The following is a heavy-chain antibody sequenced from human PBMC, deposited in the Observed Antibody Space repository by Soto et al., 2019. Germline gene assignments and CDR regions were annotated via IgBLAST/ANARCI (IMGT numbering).Heavy chain of an antibody. CDR2: IYYSGST. D-gene: IGHD3-3*01. CDR3: ARSTRAEWSNSNWFDP. Sequence: SETLSLTCTVSGGSISSYYWSWIRQPPGKGLEWIGYIYYSGSTNYNPSLKSRVTISVDTSKNQFSLKLSSVTAADTAVYYCARSTRAEWSNSNWFDPWGQGTLVTVSS. V-gene: IGHV4-59*01. J-gene: IGHJ5*02. CDR1: GGSISSYY.